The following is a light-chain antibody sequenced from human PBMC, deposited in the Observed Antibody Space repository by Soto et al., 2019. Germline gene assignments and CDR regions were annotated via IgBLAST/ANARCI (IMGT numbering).Light chain of an antibody. V-gene: IGKV3-20*01. CDR3: QQYGSSPKT. CDR2: XXS. Sequence: EIVLTQSPGTLSLXXXXXXXXXXXXXQSVSSSYLAWYQQKPGQAPXXXIXXXSXXXXXIXXRFSGSGSGTDFTLTISRLEPEDFAVYYCQQYGSSPKTFGQGTKVDIK. J-gene: IGKJ1*01. CDR1: QSVSSSY.